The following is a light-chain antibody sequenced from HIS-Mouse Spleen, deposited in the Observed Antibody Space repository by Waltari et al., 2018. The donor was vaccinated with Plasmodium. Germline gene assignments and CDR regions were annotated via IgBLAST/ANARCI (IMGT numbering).Light chain of an antibody. Sequence: QSALTQPPSASGPPGQSVTIPCTGTSSDVGGYNYDSWYQQHPGKAPKLMIYEVSKRPSGVPDRFSGSKSGNTASLTVSGLQAEDEADYYCSSYAGSNNLVFGGGTKLTVL. CDR3: SSYAGSNNLV. V-gene: IGLV2-8*01. CDR2: EVS. J-gene: IGLJ2*01. CDR1: SSDVGGYNY.